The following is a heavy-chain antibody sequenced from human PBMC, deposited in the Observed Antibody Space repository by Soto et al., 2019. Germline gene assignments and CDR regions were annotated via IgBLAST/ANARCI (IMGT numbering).Heavy chain of an antibody. V-gene: IGHV3-33*01. CDR3: ARDWGITMVRGVILGGDGMDV. D-gene: IGHD3-10*01. J-gene: IGHJ6*02. CDR2: IWYDGSNK. Sequence: QVQLVESGGGVVQPGRSLRLSCAASGFTFSSYGMHWFRQAPGKGLEWVAVIWYDGSNKYYADSVKGRFTISRDNSKNTLYLQMNSMRAEDTAVYYCARDWGITMVRGVILGGDGMDVWGQGTTVTVSS. CDR1: GFTFSSYG.